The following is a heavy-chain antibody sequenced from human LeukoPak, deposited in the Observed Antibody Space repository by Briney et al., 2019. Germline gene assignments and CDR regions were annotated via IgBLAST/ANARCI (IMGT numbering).Heavy chain of an antibody. CDR3: ARGREYQLLPRRGYFDY. D-gene: IGHD2-2*01. CDR1: GGSISSYY. CDR2: IYYSGST. Sequence: KTSETLSLTCTVSGGSISSYYWSWIRQPPGKGLEWIGYIYYSGSTNYNPSLKSRVTISVDTSKNQFSLKLSSVTAADTAVYYCARGREYQLLPRRGYFDYWGQGTLVTVSS. V-gene: IGHV4-59*12. J-gene: IGHJ4*02.